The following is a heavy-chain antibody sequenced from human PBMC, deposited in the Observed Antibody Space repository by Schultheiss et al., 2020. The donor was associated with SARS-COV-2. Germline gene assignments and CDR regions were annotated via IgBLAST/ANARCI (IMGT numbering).Heavy chain of an antibody. CDR2: IRSKANSYAT. CDR3: ARDGGAYAFDI. V-gene: IGHV3-73*01. CDR1: GFTFSGSA. D-gene: IGHD3-16*01. J-gene: IGHJ3*02. Sequence: GGSLRLSCAASGFTFSGSAMHWVRQASGKGLEWVGRIRSKANSYATAYAASVKGRFTISRDDSKNTAYLQMNSLKTEDTAVYYCARDGGAYAFDIWGQGTMVTVSS.